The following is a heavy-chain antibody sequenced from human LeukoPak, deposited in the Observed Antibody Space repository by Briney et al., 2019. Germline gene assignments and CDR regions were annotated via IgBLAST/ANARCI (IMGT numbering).Heavy chain of an antibody. CDR3: TLFGTTATDDAFDI. CDR1: GFTFSNAW. CDR2: IKSRTEGGTT. V-gene: IGHV3-15*01. J-gene: IGHJ3*02. Sequence: PGGSLRLSCAASGFTFSNAWMSWVRQAPGKGLEWVGRIKSRTEGGTTDYAAPVKGRFTISRDDSKNTLYLQMNSLKTEDTAVYYCTLFGTTATDDAFDIWGQGTMVTVSS. D-gene: IGHD1-1*01.